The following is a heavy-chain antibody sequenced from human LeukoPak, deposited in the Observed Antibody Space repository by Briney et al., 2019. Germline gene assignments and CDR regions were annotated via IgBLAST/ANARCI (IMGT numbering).Heavy chain of an antibody. CDR2: ISYNSGT. CDR1: GFTFSSYS. CDR3: TSWNSGDY. V-gene: IGHV3-48*01. Sequence: GGSLRLSCAASGFTFSSYSMNWVRQAPGKGLEWLSYISYNSGTYYADSVRGRFTISRDNSKNTLYLQMNSLKTEDTAVYYCTSWNSGDYWGQGTLVTVSS. J-gene: IGHJ4*02. D-gene: IGHD1-7*01.